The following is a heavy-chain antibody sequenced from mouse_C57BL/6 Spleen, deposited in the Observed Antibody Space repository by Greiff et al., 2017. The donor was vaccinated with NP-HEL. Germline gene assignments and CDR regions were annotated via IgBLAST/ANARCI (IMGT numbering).Heavy chain of an antibody. CDR2: IHPNSGST. J-gene: IGHJ4*01. D-gene: IGHD1-1*01. Sequence: VQLQQSGAELVKPGASVKLSCKASGYTFTSYWMHWVKQRPGQGLEWIGMIHPNSGSTNYNEKFKSKATLTVDKSSSTAYMQLSSLNSEDSAVYYFARYDYYGSMDYWGQGTSVTVSS. CDR3: ARYDYYGSMDY. CDR1: GYTFTSYW. V-gene: IGHV1-64*01.